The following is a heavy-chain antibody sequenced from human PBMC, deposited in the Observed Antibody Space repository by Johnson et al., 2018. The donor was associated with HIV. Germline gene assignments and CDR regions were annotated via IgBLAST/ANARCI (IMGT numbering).Heavy chain of an antibody. CDR1: GFTFSDYY. CDR2: ITSSGATK. Sequence: VESGGGLVMPGGSLRVSCSASGFTFSDYYMAWIRQTPGKGLEWVSYITSSGATKYYADSVKGRFTISRDNTENLVYLQMNILIAEETAVYYCERGAEVRGVDAFDIWGQGTVVSVSS. CDR3: ERGAEVRGVDAFDI. J-gene: IGHJ3*02. V-gene: IGHV3-11*04. D-gene: IGHD3-10*01.